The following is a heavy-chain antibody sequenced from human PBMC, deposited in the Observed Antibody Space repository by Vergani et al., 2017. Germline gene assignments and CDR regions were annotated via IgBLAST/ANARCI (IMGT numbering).Heavy chain of an antibody. Sequence: QVQLVESGGGVVQPGRSLRLSCAASGFTFSSYGMHWVRQAPGKGLEWVAVIWYDGSNKYYADSVKGRFTISRDNSKNTLYLQINSLRAEDTAVYYCARGAHPTVTGPDYFDYWGQGTLVTVSS. CDR2: IWYDGSNK. V-gene: IGHV3-33*01. CDR3: ARGAHPTVTGPDYFDY. J-gene: IGHJ4*02. CDR1: GFTFSSYG. D-gene: IGHD4-17*01.